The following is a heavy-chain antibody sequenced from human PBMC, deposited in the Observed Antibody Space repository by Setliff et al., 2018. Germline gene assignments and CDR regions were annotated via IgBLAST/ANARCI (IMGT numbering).Heavy chain of an antibody. CDR2: TTPIFTTA. CDR1: RGTFSNYA. CDR3: ATSYSGSYYGY. V-gene: IGHV1-69*06. Sequence: ASVKVSCKTSRGTFSNYAISWVRQAPGQGLEWMGGTTPIFTTANYAQKFQGRVAMTEDTSTDTAYMELSSLRSEDTAVYYCATSYSGSYYGYWGQGTLVTVSS. D-gene: IGHD1-26*01. J-gene: IGHJ4*02.